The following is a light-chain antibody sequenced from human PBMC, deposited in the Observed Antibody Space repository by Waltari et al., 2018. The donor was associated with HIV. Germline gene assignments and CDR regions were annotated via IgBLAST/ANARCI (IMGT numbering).Light chain of an antibody. CDR2: DMN. CDR1: SSNIGNNY. J-gene: IGLJ2*01. Sequence: QSVLTQPPSVSAAPGQKVTISCSGSSSNIGNNYVSWYQQLPGTAPKLLIYDMNKRPAVIPYRFACSKSGPSATLGITGLQTGDEADYYCGTWDSSLSAGLFCGGTKLTVL. V-gene: IGLV1-51*01. CDR3: GTWDSSLSAGL.